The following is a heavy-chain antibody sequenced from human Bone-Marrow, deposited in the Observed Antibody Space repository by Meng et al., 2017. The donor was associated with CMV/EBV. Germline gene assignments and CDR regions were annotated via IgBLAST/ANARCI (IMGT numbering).Heavy chain of an antibody. CDR1: GGTFSSYA. V-gene: IGHV1-69*10. D-gene: IGHD3-9*01. J-gene: IGHJ6*02. CDR3: ARDPYDILTGRPIPRMDV. CDR2: IIPILGIA. Sequence: SVKVSCKASGGTFSSYAISWVRQAPGQGLEWMGGIIPILGIANYAQKFQGRVTITADKSTSTAYMELSSLRSEDTAVYYCARDPYDILTGRPIPRMDVWGQGTTVTVSS.